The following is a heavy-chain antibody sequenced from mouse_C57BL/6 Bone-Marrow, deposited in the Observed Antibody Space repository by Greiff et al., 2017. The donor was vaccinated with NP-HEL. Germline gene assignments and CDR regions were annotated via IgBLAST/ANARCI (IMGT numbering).Heavy chain of an antibody. J-gene: IGHJ2*01. CDR3: ARERGYYDYDPLFDY. D-gene: IGHD2-4*01. CDR1: GFTFSSYA. V-gene: IGHV5-4*01. CDR2: ISDGGSYT. Sequence: EVQLVESGGGLVKPGGSLKLSCAASGFTFSSYAMSWVRQTPEKRLAWVATISDGGSYTYYPDNVKGRFTISRDNAKNNLYLQMSHLKSEDTAMYYCARERGYYDYDPLFDYWGKGTTLTVSS.